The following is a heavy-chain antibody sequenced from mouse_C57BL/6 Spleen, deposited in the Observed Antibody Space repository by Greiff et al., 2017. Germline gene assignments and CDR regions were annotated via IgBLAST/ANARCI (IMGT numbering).Heavy chain of an antibody. J-gene: IGHJ3*01. D-gene: IGHD3-3*01. CDR3: AREGFIPSLGFAY. V-gene: IGHV1-55*01. CDR1: GYTFTSYW. CDR2: IYPGSGST. Sequence: VQLQQPGAELVKPGASVKMSCKASGYTFTSYWITWVKQRPGQGLEWIGDIYPGSGSTNYNEKFKSKATLTVDTSSSTAYMQLSSLTSEDSAVYYCAREGFIPSLGFAYWGQGTLVTVSA.